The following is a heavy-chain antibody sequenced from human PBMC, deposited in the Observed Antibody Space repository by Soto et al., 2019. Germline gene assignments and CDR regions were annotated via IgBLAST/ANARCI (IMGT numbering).Heavy chain of an antibody. CDR1: GGSISSSNW. Sequence: SETLSLTCAVSGGSISSSNWWSWVRQPPGKGLEWIGEIYHSGSTNYNPSLKSRVTISVDKSKNQFSLKLSSVTAADTAVYYCARVGSYYYDSSGYYYQYFDYWGQGTLVTVSS. CDR3: ARVGSYYYDSSGYYYQYFDY. D-gene: IGHD3-22*01. V-gene: IGHV4-4*02. J-gene: IGHJ4*02. CDR2: IYHSGST.